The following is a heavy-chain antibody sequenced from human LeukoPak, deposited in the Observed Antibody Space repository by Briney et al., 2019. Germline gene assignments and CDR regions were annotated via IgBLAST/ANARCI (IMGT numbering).Heavy chain of an antibody. CDR1: GGTFSSYA. CDR3: ARRSTLYSSGWFYFDY. D-gene: IGHD6-19*01. CDR2: IIPIFGTA. J-gene: IGHJ4*02. V-gene: IGHV1-69*01. Sequence: SVKVSCKASGGTFSSYAISWVRQAPGQGLEWMGGIIPIFGTANYAQKFQGRVTITADESTSTAYMELSSLRSEDTAVYYCARRSTLYSSGWFYFDYWGQGTLVTVSS.